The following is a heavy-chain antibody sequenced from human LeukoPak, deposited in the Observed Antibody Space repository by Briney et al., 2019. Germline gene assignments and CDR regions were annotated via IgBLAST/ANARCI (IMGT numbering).Heavy chain of an antibody. CDR3: ARDHSNTWYGVDY. Sequence: PERSLRLSCAASGFTFSSYGMHWVRQAPGKGLEWVAVTWYDGSNKYYVDSVKGRFTISRDNSKNTLYLQMNSLRAEDTAVYYCARDHSNTWYGVDYRGQGTLVTVSS. J-gene: IGHJ4*02. CDR1: GFTFSSYG. V-gene: IGHV3-33*01. CDR2: TWYDGSNK. D-gene: IGHD6-13*01.